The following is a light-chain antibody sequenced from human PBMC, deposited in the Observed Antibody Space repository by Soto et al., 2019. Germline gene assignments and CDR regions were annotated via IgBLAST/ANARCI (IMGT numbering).Light chain of an antibody. CDR3: KPTNNFHFT. Sequence: DIQRTQSPSSLSSSVGDRVTSTGLAIQGISTWLAWYQQKPGKDNKILIYTESRLQSGVKQRFSGSGSGTDFTLTIKSMQPEDFATYYCKPTNNFHFTLGTGTRLEIK. J-gene: IGKJ5*01. CDR1: QGISTW. CDR2: TES. V-gene: IGKV1-12*01.